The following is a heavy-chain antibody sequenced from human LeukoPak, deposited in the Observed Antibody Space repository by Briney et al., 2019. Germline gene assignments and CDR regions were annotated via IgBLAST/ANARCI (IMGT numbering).Heavy chain of an antibody. D-gene: IGHD2-2*01. Sequence: GRSLRLSCAASGFTFSSYAMHWVRQAPGKGLEWVAFISYDGSNKYYADSVKGRFTISRDNSKNALYLQMNSLRAEDTAVYYCARDWQYQLLYSFGYWGQGTLVTVSS. V-gene: IGHV3-30-3*01. CDR2: ISYDGSNK. J-gene: IGHJ4*02. CDR3: ARDWQYQLLYSFGY. CDR1: GFTFSSYA.